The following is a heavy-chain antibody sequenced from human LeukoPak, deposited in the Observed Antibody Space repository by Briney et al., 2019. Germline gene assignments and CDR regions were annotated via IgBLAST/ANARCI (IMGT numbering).Heavy chain of an antibody. J-gene: IGHJ4*02. CDR3: ARADVEMATNS. D-gene: IGHD5-24*01. Sequence: SETLSLTCTVSGGSISTSSYYWGWIRQPPGKGLECIGNIYYSGSTYYNPSLKSRVTISVDTSKNQFSLKLSSVTAADTAVYYCARADVEMATNSWGQGTLVTVSS. CDR1: GGSISTSSYY. V-gene: IGHV4-39*07. CDR2: IYYSGST.